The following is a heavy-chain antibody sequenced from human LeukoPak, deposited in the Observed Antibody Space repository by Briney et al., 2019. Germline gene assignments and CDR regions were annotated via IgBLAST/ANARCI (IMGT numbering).Heavy chain of an antibody. Sequence: GSLRLSCAASGFIFSSYAMSWVRQAPGKGLEWVSGINGDGGNTYYADSVKGRFTISRDSSKKMLYLQMNSLSAEDTAIYYCAKEGIYYDGSVYYSGYFDYWGQGTLVTVSS. CDR3: AKEGIYYDGSVYYSGYFDY. D-gene: IGHD3-22*01. V-gene: IGHV3-23*01. CDR1: GFIFSSYA. J-gene: IGHJ4*02. CDR2: INGDGGNT.